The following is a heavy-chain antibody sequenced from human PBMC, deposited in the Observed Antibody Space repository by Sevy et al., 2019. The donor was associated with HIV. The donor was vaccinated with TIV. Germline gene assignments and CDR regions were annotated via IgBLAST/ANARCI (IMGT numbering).Heavy chain of an antibody. CDR3: ARRSWSSGWKVLY. J-gene: IGHJ4*02. V-gene: IGHV4-59*13. Sequence: SETLSLTCTVSGGSISSYYWSWIRQPPGKGLEWIGYIYYSGSTNYNPSLKSRVTISVDTSKNQFSLKLSSVTAADTAVYYCARRSWSSGWKVLYWGQGTLVTVSS. CDR2: IYYSGST. CDR1: GGSISSYY. D-gene: IGHD6-19*01.